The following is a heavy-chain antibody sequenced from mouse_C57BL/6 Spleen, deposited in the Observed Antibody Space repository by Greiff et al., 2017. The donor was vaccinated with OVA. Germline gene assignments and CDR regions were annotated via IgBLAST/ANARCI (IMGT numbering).Heavy chain of an antibody. D-gene: IGHD2-12*01. J-gene: IGHJ4*01. CDR1: GYTFTDYN. V-gene: IGHV1-22*01. CDR2: INPNNGGT. Sequence: VQLKQSGPELVKPGASVKMSCKASGYTFTDYNMHWVKQSHGKSLEWIGYINPNNGGTSYNQKFKGKATLTVNKSSSTAYMELRSLTSEDSAVYYCAREAYYRTGFAMDYWGQGTSVTVSS. CDR3: AREAYYRTGFAMDY.